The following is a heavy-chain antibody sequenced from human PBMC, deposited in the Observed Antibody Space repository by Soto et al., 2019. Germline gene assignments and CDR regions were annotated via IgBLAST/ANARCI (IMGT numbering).Heavy chain of an antibody. CDR1: GGSFSGYY. CDR2: INHSGST. D-gene: IGHD3-22*01. J-gene: IGHJ4*02. V-gene: IGHV4-34*01. CDR3: ARVSLSRTYYYDSSGYPDY. Sequence: SETLSLTCAVYGGSFSGYYWSWFRKPQGKGLEWIGEINHSGSTNYNPSLKSRVTISVDTSKNQFSLKLSSVTAAYTAVYYCARVSLSRTYYYDSSGYPDYWGQGTLVTVSS.